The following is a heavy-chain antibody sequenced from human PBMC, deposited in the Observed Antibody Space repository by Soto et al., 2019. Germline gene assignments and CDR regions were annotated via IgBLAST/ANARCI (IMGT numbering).Heavy chain of an antibody. CDR2: ISAYNGNT. D-gene: IGHD3-22*01. Sequence: QVQLVQSGAEVKKPGASVKVSCKASGYTFTSYGISWVRQAPGQGLEWMGWISAYNGNTNYAQKLQCRVTMTTDTATSTAYMELRSLRSDDAAVYYCARDRDYYDSSGYYSNANWFDPWGQGTLVTVSS. CDR3: ARDRDYYDSSGYYSNANWFDP. V-gene: IGHV1-18*01. J-gene: IGHJ5*02. CDR1: GYTFTSYG.